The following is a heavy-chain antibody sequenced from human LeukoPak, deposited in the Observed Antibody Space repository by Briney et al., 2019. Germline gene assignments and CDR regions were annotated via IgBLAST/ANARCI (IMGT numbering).Heavy chain of an antibody. J-gene: IGHJ6*02. CDR3: ATWLLGYCSGGSCYLDYYYGMDV. CDR2: IIPIFGTA. V-gene: IGHV1-69*13. Sequence: SVKVSCKASGGTFSSYAISWVRQAPGQGLEWMGGIIPIFGTANYAQKFQGRVTITADESTSTAYMELSSLRPEDTAVYYCATWLLGYCSGGSCYLDYYYGMDVWGQGTTVTVSS. D-gene: IGHD2-15*01. CDR1: GGTFSSYA.